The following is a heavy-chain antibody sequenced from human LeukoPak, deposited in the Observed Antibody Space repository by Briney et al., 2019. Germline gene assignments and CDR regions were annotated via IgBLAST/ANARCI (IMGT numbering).Heavy chain of an antibody. J-gene: IGHJ4*02. D-gene: IGHD6-13*01. CDR1: GFTFSSYA. CDR2: ISGSGSST. Sequence: GGSLRLSCAASGFTFSSYAMSWVRQAPGKGLEWVSGISGSGSSTYYADSVKGRFTISRDNSKNTLYLQMNSLRAEDTAVYYCAKRSGSSSSWYGWYYFDYWGQGTLVTVSS. V-gene: IGHV3-23*01. CDR3: AKRSGSSSSWYGWYYFDY.